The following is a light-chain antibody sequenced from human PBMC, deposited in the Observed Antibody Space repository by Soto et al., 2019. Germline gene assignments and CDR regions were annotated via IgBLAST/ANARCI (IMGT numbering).Light chain of an antibody. CDR2: DAS. J-gene: IGKJ4*01. Sequence: EIVLTQSPATLSLSPGYTATPSCRATQRVSTYLAWYQQKPGQAPRLLIYDASNRAPGIPARFSGSGSETDFTLTISSLEPEDFAVYYCHQRSNWPLTFGGGTKVDIK. CDR3: HQRSNWPLT. V-gene: IGKV3-11*01. CDR1: QRVSTY.